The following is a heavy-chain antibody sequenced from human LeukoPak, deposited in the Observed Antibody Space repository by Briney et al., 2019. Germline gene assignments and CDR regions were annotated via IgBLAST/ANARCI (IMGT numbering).Heavy chain of an antibody. D-gene: IGHD7-27*01. Sequence: ASVTVSCKASGYTFIGYYLHWVRQAPGQGLEWMGWINPSSGATKYAQRFQGRVTMTRDTSISTVYMELRRLTSDDTSVYYCARDQLNWGHTSPLDLWGQGTLVTVSS. V-gene: IGHV1-2*02. CDR3: ARDQLNWGHTSPLDL. J-gene: IGHJ4*02. CDR2: INPSSGAT. CDR1: GYTFIGYY.